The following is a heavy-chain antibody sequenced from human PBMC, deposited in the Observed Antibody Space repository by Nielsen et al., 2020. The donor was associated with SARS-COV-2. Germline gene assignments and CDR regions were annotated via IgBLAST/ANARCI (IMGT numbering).Heavy chain of an antibody. V-gene: IGHV3-11*04. CDR2: ISSSGSTI. Sequence: GGSLRLSCAASGFTFSDYYMSWIRQAPGKGLEWVSYISSSGSTIYYADSVKGRFTISRDNAKNSLYLQMNSLRAEDTAVYYCAKDVNLYSSSWYRYFDYWGQGTLVTVSS. J-gene: IGHJ4*02. D-gene: IGHD6-13*01. CDR1: GFTFSDYY. CDR3: AKDVNLYSSSWYRYFDY.